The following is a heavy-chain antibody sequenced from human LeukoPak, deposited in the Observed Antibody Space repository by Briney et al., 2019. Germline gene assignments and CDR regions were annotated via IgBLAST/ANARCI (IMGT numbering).Heavy chain of an antibody. V-gene: IGHV1-46*01. Sequence: GASVKVSCKASGYTFTSYYMHWVRQAPGQGLEWMGIINPSGGSTSYAQKFQGRVTMTTDTSTSTAYMELRSLRSDDTAVYYCARHLLQWPHDNNWFDPWGQGTLVTVSS. CDR2: INPSGGST. D-gene: IGHD6-19*01. CDR3: ARHLLQWPHDNNWFDP. CDR1: GYTFTSYY. J-gene: IGHJ5*02.